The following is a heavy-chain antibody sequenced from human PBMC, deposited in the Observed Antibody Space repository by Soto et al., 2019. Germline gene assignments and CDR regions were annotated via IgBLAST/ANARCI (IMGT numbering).Heavy chain of an antibody. V-gene: IGHV1-46*01. D-gene: IGHD6-6*01. CDR3: ARHPSIAARLLYYFDY. CDR2: INPSGGST. CDR1: GYTFTSYY. Sequence: ASVKVSCKASGYTFTSYYMHWVRQAPGQGLEWMGIINPSGGSTSYAQKFQGRVTMTRDTSTSTVYMELSSLRSEDTAVYYCARHPSIAARLLYYFDYWGQGTLVTVSS. J-gene: IGHJ4*02.